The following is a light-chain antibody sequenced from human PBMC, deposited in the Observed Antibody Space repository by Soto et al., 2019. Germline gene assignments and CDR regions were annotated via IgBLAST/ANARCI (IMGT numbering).Light chain of an antibody. CDR3: AAWDGSLSGRV. CDR2: TNN. CDR1: SSNIGRNY. J-gene: IGLJ3*02. V-gene: IGLV1-47*02. Sequence: QSVLTQPPSASGTPGQRVTISCSGSSSNIGRNYVYWYQQLPGTAPKLLIHTNNQRPSGVPDRFSGSKSGTSASLAISGLRSEDEADYYCAAWDGSLSGRVFGGGTQLTVL.